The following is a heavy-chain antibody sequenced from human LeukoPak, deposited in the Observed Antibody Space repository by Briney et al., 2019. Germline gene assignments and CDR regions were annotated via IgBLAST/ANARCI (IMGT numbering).Heavy chain of an antibody. J-gene: IGHJ5*02. CDR3: ARERMTTVGNWFDP. V-gene: IGHV4-34*01. CDR1: GGSFSGYY. CDR2: INHSGST. D-gene: IGHD4-23*01. Sequence: PSETLSLTCAVYGGSFSGYYWSWIRQPPGKGLEWIGEINHSGSTNYNPSLKSRVTISVDRSKNQFSLKLSSVTAADTAVYYCARERMTTVGNWFDPWGQGTLVTVSS.